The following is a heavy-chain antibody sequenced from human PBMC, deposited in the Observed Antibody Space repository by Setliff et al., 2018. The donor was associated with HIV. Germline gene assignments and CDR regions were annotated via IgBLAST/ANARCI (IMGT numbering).Heavy chain of an antibody. CDR1: GFTFDNYA. Sequence: PGGSLRLSCAASGFTFDNYAMNWVRQAPGKGLEWVSSISSSSSYIYYADSVKGRFTISRDNSKNTLWLQMNSLRAEDTAVYYCAKDPAGSITMIVVVKNPWGQGTLVTVSS. CDR3: AKDPAGSITMIVVVKNP. D-gene: IGHD3-22*01. V-gene: IGHV3-23*01. CDR2: ISSSSSYI. J-gene: IGHJ5*02.